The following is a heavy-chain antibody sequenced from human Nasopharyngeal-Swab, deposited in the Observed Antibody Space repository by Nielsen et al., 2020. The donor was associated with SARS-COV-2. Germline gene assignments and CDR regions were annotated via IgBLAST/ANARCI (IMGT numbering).Heavy chain of an antibody. D-gene: IGHD6-19*01. CDR2: ISSSSSTI. CDR3: ARDLGVVVMKQWLGENWFDP. V-gene: IGHV3-48*04. Sequence: GESLKISCAASGFTFSSYSMNWVRQAPGKGLEWVSYISSSSSTIYYADSVKGRFTISRDNAKNSLYLQMNSLRAEDTAVYYCARDLGVVVMKQWLGENWFDPWGQGTLVTVSS. CDR1: GFTFSSYS. J-gene: IGHJ5*02.